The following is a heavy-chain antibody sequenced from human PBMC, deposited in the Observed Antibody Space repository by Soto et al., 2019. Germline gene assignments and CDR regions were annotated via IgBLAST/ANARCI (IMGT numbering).Heavy chain of an antibody. V-gene: IGHV1-69*12. D-gene: IGHD6-19*01. Sequence: QVQLVQSGAEVKKPGSSVKVSCKASGGSLSNYGISWVRQAPGQGLEWMGAIIRVFGTPKYAQKFQDRATITADDSTTTVYVEVRILTSEDTSVYYCARGDSIKIAVTPYYAMDVCGHGTRVTGSS. CDR2: IIRVFGTP. J-gene: IGHJ6*02. CDR1: GGSLSNYG. CDR3: ARGDSIKIAVTPYYAMDV.